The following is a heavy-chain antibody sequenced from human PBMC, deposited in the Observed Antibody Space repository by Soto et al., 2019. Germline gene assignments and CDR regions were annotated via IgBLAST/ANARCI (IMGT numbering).Heavy chain of an antibody. J-gene: IGHJ4*02. Sequence: SETLSLTCTVSGGSISSGGYYWSWIRQHPGKGLEWIGYIYYSGSTYYNPSLKSRVTISVDTSKNQFSLKLSSVTAADTAVYYCARGQYYDFWSGRAGEFDYWGQGTLVTVSS. D-gene: IGHD3-3*01. CDR3: ARGQYYDFWSGRAGEFDY. CDR1: GGSISSGGYY. CDR2: IYYSGST. V-gene: IGHV4-31*03.